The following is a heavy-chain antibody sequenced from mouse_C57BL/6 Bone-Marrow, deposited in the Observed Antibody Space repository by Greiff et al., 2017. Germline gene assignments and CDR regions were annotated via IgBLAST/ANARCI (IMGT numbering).Heavy chain of an antibody. V-gene: IGHV5-6*01. D-gene: IGHD1-1*01. CDR2: ISSGGSYT. CDR3: ARPYYGSLWFAY. Sequence: EVQVVESGGDLVKPGGSLKLSCAASGFTFSSYGMSWVRQTPDKRLEWVATISSGGSYTYYPDSVKGRFTISRDNAKNTLYLQMSSLKSEDTAMYYCARPYYGSLWFAYWGQGTLVTVSA. J-gene: IGHJ3*01. CDR1: GFTFSSYG.